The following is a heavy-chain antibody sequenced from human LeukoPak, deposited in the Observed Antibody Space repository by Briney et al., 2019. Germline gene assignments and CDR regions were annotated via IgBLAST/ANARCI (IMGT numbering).Heavy chain of an antibody. CDR3: TADEAGGPSSALFDY. CDR2: IKRKIDDGTT. D-gene: IGHD3-3*01. J-gene: IGHJ4*02. V-gene: IGHV3-15*01. Sequence: GGALRLSCAASVFSFSNAWVSWVPQGPREGVEWLGRIKRKIDDGTTDNAAPVKGRCTISRDDSTNTQYLHMNSLKTEDTAVYYCTADEAGGPSSALFDYWGQGTLVTVSS. CDR1: VFSFSNAW.